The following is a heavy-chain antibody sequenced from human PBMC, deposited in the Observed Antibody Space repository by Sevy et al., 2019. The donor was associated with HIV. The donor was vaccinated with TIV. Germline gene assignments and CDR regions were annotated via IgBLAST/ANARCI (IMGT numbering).Heavy chain of an antibody. V-gene: IGHV6-1*01. CDR2: TYYRSKWYN. CDR3: VSDFKGYCSSTSCYLYSISDLDYYYYGMYV. D-gene: IGHD2-2*01. CDR1: GDSVSSNSAA. Sequence: SQTLSLTCAISGDSVSSNSAAWNWIRQSPSRGLEWLGRTYYRSKWYNDYAVSVKSRITINPDTSKNQFSLQLNSVTPAVPAWYYCVSDFKGYCSSTSCYLYSISDLDYYYYGMYVWGHGTTVTVSS. J-gene: IGHJ6*02.